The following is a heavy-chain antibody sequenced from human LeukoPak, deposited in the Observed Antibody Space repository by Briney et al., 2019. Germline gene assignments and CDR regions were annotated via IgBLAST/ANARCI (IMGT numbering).Heavy chain of an antibody. V-gene: IGHV4-31*03. Sequence: PSQTLSLTCTVSGGSISSGGYYWSWIRQHPGKGLEWIGYIYYSGSTYYNPSLKSRVTISVDTSKNQFSLKLSSVTAADTAVYYCARASDPFTTYFDYWGQGTLVTVSS. J-gene: IGHJ4*02. D-gene: IGHD2/OR15-2a*01. CDR2: IYYSGST. CDR3: ARASDPFTTYFDY. CDR1: GGSISSGGYY.